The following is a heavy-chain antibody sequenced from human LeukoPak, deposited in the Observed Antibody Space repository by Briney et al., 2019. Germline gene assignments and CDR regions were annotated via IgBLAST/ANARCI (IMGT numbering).Heavy chain of an antibody. V-gene: IGHV1-69*05. CDR1: GGTFSSCA. J-gene: IGHJ5*02. D-gene: IGHD4-11*01. CDR3: ARATLIYSNYNWFDP. CDR2: IIPIFGTA. Sequence: ASVKVSCKASGGTFSSCAITWVRQAPGQGLEWMGGIIPIFGTANYAQKFQGRVTITTDESTSTAYMELSSLRSEDTAVYYCARATLIYSNYNWFDPWGQGTLVTVSS.